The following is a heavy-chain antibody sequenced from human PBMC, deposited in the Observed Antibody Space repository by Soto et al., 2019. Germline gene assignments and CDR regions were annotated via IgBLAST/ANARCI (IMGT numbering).Heavy chain of an antibody. V-gene: IGHV1-8*01. CDR1: GYTFTSYD. CDR3: ARSASIVGAYYYYGMDV. J-gene: IGHJ6*02. Sequence: GASVQVSCKASGYTFTSYDINWVRQATGQGLEWMGWMNPNSGNTGYAQKFQGRVTMTRNTSISTAYMELSSLRSGDTAVYYCARSASIVGAYYYYGMDVWGQGPTVTAP. CDR2: MNPNSGNT. D-gene: IGHD1-26*01.